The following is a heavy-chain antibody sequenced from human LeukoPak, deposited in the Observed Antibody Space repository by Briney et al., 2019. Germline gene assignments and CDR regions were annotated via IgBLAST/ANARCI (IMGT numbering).Heavy chain of an antibody. CDR3: ARLVSGYYSY. V-gene: IGHV4-59*08. CDR2: IYYSGST. Sequence: SETLSLTCTVSGGSISSYYWSWIRQPPGKGLEWIGYIYYSGSTNYNPSLKSRVTISVDTSKNQFSLKLSSVTAADTAVYYCARLVSGYYSYWGQGTLVTVSS. J-gene: IGHJ4*02. CDR1: GGSISSYY. D-gene: IGHD3-22*01.